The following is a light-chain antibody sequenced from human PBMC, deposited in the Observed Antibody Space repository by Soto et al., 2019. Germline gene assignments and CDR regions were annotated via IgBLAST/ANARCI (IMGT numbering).Light chain of an antibody. CDR1: QSVSSSY. CDR2: GAS. V-gene: IGKV3-20*01. Sequence: EVMLTQSPATLSLSQGERATLSCRSSQSVSSSYLAWYQQKPGQAPRLLIYGASSRATGIPDRFSGSGSGTDFTLTISRLEPEDFAVYYCQQYGSSPQTFGQGTMV. CDR3: QQYGSSPQT. J-gene: IGKJ1*01.